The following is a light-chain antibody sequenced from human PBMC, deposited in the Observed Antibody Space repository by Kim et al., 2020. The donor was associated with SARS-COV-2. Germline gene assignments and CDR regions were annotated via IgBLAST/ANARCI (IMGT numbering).Light chain of an antibody. V-gene: IGLV3-1*01. Sequence: GSPGQTASITCSGDRLGNKDVSWYQQKPGQSPILVIYQNTKRPSGIPDRFSGSNSGNTDTLTISGTQAVDEAKYYCQVWDDFTIIFGGGTQLTVL. CDR2: QNT. CDR3: QVWDDFTII. CDR1: RLGNKD. J-gene: IGLJ2*01.